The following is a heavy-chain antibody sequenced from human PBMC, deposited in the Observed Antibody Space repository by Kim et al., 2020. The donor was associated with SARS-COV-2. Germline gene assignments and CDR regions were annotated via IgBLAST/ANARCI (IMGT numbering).Heavy chain of an antibody. Sequence: GGSLRLSCAASGFTFSSYWMSWVRQAPGKGLEWVANIKQDGSEKYYVDSVKGRFTISRDNAKNSLYLQMNSLRAEDTAVYYCAREGIAVAVSPPVIWGQGTLVTVSS. CDR2: IKQDGSEK. J-gene: IGHJ4*02. CDR1: GFTFSSYW. D-gene: IGHD6-19*01. CDR3: AREGIAVAVSPPVI. V-gene: IGHV3-7*03.